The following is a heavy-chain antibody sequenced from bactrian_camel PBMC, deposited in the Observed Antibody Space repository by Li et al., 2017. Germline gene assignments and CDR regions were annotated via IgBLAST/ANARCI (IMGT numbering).Heavy chain of an antibody. D-gene: IGHD3*01. J-gene: IGHJ4*01. CDR2: LDTNNGDRA. CDR3: TKDRSYGTRNWVQST. V-gene: IGHV3-3*01. CDR1: ESALGSVG. Sequence: HVQLVESGGGSVQAGGTPRLSCARSESALGSVGCMGWFRQAPGTEREGVAALDTNNGDRATYADSVKGRFTISRDKSKNMLYLQMNSLKPEDTAMYYCTKDRSYGTRNWVQSTRGQGTQVTVS.